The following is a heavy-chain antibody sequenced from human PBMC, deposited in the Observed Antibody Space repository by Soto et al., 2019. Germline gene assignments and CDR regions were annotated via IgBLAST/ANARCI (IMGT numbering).Heavy chain of an antibody. V-gene: IGHV3-33*01. CDR1: GFTFSSYG. Sequence: QVQLVESGGGVVQPGRSLRLSFAASGFTFSSYGMHWVRQAPGKGLEWVAVIWYDGSNKYYADSVKGRFTISRDNSKNTRYLQMNSLRAEDTAVYYCARAYHYDSSGSDAFDIWGQGTMVTVSS. CDR3: ARAYHYDSSGSDAFDI. CDR2: IWYDGSNK. J-gene: IGHJ3*02. D-gene: IGHD3-22*01.